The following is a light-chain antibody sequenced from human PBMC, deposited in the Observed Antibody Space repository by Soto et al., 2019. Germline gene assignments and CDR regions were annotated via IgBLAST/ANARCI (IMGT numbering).Light chain of an antibody. J-gene: IGLJ1*01. CDR1: SSDVGNYNL. V-gene: IGLV2-23*01. CDR3: CSYASTGTYV. Sequence: QSALTQPASVSGSPGQSIAISCTGTSSDVGNYNLVSWYQQHSGKAPKLMIYEGTKRPSGVSDRFSGSKSGNTASLTISGLQAEDYADYYCCSYASTGTYVFGTGTKVT. CDR2: EGT.